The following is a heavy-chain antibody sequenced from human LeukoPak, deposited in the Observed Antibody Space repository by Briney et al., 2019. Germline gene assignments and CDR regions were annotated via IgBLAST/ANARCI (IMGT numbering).Heavy chain of an antibody. J-gene: IGHJ4*02. Sequence: ASVRVSCKTSGYTFRDYEINWVRQAPGLGLEWVAWIHANSGKAGSAQKFQGRVTLTRDKSTETAFMDLSGLTSDDSATYFCARGHYGGNRYFDNWGQGTPITVSS. CDR3: ARGHYGGNRYFDN. CDR1: GYTFRDYE. D-gene: IGHD4-23*01. CDR2: IHANSGKA. V-gene: IGHV1-8*01.